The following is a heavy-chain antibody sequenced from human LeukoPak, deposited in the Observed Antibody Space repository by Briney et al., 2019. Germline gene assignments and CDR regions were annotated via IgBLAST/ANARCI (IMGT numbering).Heavy chain of an antibody. CDR3: ARDTQARWFDP. CDR1: GGSISSGGYY. D-gene: IGHD6-6*01. Sequence: SETLSLACTVSGGSISSGGYYWSWIRQHPGKGLEWIGYIYYSGSTYYNPSLKSRVTISVDTSKNQFSLKLSSVTAADTAVYYCARDTQARWFDPWGQGTLVTVSS. J-gene: IGHJ5*02. V-gene: IGHV4-31*03. CDR2: IYYSGST.